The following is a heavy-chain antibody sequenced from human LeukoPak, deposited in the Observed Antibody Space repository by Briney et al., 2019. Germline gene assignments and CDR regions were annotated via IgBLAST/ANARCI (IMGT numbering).Heavy chain of an antibody. CDR2: IYSGGST. J-gene: IGHJ3*02. D-gene: IGHD3-10*01. V-gene: IGHV3-66*01. CDR3: AKERRRYYYGSGKYFDAFDI. Sequence: GGSLRLSCAASGFTVSSNYMSWVRQAPGKGLEWVSVIYSGGSTYYADSVKGRFTISRDNSKNTLYLQMNSLRAEDTAVYYCAKERRRYYYGSGKYFDAFDIWGQGTMVTVSS. CDR1: GFTVSSNY.